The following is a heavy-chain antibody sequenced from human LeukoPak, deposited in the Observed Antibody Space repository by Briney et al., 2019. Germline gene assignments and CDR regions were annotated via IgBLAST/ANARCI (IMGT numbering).Heavy chain of an antibody. D-gene: IGHD3-22*01. CDR2: ISSSDTTI. Sequence: GGSLRLSCAASGFTFSSYEMNWVRQAPGKGLEWVSYISSSDTTIYYADSVKGRFTISRDNAKNSLYLQMNSLRAEDTAVYYCARDSTIAFYDSSCMDWGQGTLVTVSS. CDR3: ARDSTIAFYDSSCMD. J-gene: IGHJ4*02. V-gene: IGHV3-48*03. CDR1: GFTFSSYE.